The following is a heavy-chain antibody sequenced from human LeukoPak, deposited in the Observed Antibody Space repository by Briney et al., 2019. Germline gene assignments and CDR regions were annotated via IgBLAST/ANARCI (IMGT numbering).Heavy chain of an antibody. Sequence: PGGSLRLSCAASGFIFSDFDMSWVRQAPGKGLEWVSAISHSGRSTYYADSVKGRFTISRDNSKNTLYLEMNSLRADDRAVYYCAKAVAVALDYWGQGTLVTVSS. D-gene: IGHD6-19*01. V-gene: IGHV3-23*01. J-gene: IGHJ4*02. CDR3: AKAVAVALDY. CDR1: GFIFSDFD. CDR2: ISHSGRST.